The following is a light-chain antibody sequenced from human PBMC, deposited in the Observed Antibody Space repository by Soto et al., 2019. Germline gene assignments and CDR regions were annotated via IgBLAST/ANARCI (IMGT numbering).Light chain of an antibody. Sequence: QSVLTQPASVSGSPGQSITISCTGTNSDVGGYNYVSWYQQHPGKAPKLMIYEVSNRPSGVSNRFSGSKSGNTASLTISGIQAEDEADYDCSSYTCSSTLYVFGTGTKLTVL. CDR1: NSDVGGYNY. CDR2: EVS. CDR3: SSYTCSSTLYV. J-gene: IGLJ1*01. V-gene: IGLV2-14*01.